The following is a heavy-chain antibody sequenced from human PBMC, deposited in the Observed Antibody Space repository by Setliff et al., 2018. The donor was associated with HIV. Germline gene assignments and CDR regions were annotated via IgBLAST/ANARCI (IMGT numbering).Heavy chain of an antibody. CDR3: AIHFDTSGHYSPIDS. V-gene: IGHV3-21*01. J-gene: IGHJ4*02. D-gene: IGHD3-22*01. Sequence: GGSLRLSCAASGFTFSNYSMSWVRQAPGKGLEWVSSISNSGSFIYYADSVKGRFTISRDNAKNSLSLQMSSLRAEDTAVYYCAIHFDTSGHYSPIDSWGQGTLVTVSS. CDR2: ISNSGSFI. CDR1: GFTFSNYS.